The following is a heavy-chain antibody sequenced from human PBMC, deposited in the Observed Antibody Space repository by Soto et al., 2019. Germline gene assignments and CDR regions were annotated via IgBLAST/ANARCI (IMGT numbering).Heavy chain of an antibody. J-gene: IGHJ4*02. V-gene: IGHV3-30-3*01. D-gene: IGHD6-19*01. CDR3: ARDAALLAVAGTYDY. CDR1: GFTFSSYA. Sequence: PGGSLRLSCAASGFTFSSYAMHWVRQAPGKGLEWVAVISYDGSNKYYADSVKGRFTISRDNSKNTLYLQMNSLRAEDTAVYYCARDAALLAVAGTYDYWGQGTLVTVSS. CDR2: ISYDGSNK.